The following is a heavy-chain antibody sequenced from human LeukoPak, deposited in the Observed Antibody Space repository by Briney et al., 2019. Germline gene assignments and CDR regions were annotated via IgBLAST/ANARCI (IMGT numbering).Heavy chain of an antibody. CDR3: ARDVGKDEVNDY. V-gene: IGHV4-38-2*02. CDR1: GYSISSGYY. J-gene: IGHJ4*02. CDR2: IYHSGST. Sequence: SETLSLTCTVSGYSISSGYYWGWIRQPPGKGLEWIGSIYHSGSTYYNPSLKSRVTISVDTSKNQFSLKLSSVTAADTAVYYCARDVGKDEVNDYWGQGTLVTVSS. D-gene: IGHD2-15*01.